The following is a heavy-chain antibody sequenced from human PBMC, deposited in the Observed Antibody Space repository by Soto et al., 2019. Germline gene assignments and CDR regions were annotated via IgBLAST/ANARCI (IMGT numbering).Heavy chain of an antibody. CDR1: RFTFSTYE. CDR3: VRYCTTTLCNGVATRTFDY. J-gene: IGHJ4*02. D-gene: IGHD5-12*01. CDR2: ISSSGSTV. V-gene: IGHV3-48*03. Sequence: SLRLSCAASRFTFSTYEMHWVRQAPGKGLEWVSCISSSGSTVYYADSVKGRFTISRDNTRNSLYLQMNSLRDEDTALYYCVRYCTTTLCNGVATRTFDYWGQGTLVTVYS.